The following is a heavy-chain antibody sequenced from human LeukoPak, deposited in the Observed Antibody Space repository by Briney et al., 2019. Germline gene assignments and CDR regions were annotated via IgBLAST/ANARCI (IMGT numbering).Heavy chain of an antibody. V-gene: IGHV1-69*05. Sequence: SVKVSCKASGDTFSSYAIRWVRQAPGQGLEWIGRIIPIFGTANYAQKFQGRVTITTDESTSTAYMELSSLRSEDTAVYYCARDPGYSSGWYEGYFDYWGQGTLVTVSS. CDR3: ARDPGYSSGWYEGYFDY. J-gene: IGHJ4*02. CDR1: GDTFSSYA. CDR2: IIPIFGTA. D-gene: IGHD6-19*01.